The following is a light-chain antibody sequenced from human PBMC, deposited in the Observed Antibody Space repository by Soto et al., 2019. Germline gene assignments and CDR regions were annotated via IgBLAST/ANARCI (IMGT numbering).Light chain of an antibody. CDR3: QQPSNWPPT. CDR1: QSVSSY. CDR2: DAS. V-gene: IGKV3-11*01. Sequence: EIVLTQSPATLSLSPGERATLSCRASQSVSSYLAWYQQKPGQAPRLLIYDASNMATGIPARFSGSGSGTDFTLTISSLEPEDFAVYYCQQPSNWPPTFGPGTKVDIK. J-gene: IGKJ3*01.